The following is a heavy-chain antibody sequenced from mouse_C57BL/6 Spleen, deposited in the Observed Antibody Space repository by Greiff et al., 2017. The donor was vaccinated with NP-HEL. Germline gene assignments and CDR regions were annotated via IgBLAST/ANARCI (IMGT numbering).Heavy chain of an antibody. J-gene: IGHJ4*01. Sequence: EVHLVESGGGLVKPGGSLKLSCAASGFTFSDYGMHWVRQAPEKGLEWVAYISSGSSTIYYADTVKGRFTISRDNAKNTLFLQKTSLRSEDTGMYYCARQGNSYAMDYWGQGTSVTVSS. CDR3: ARQGNSYAMDY. CDR2: ISSGSSTI. V-gene: IGHV5-17*01. CDR1: GFTFSDYG. D-gene: IGHD2-1*01.